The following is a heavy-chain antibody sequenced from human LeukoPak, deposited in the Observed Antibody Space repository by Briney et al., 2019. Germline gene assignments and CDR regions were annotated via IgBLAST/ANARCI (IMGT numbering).Heavy chain of an antibody. CDR3: ARGRSSWSNGVHYYYYYYMDV. CDR1: GGSISSSSYY. J-gene: IGHJ6*03. Sequence: SETLSLTCTVSGGSISSSSYYWSWIRQPAGKGLEWIGRIYTSGSTNYNPSLKSRVTMSVDTSKNQFSLKLSSVTAADTAVYYCARGRSSWSNGVHYYYYYYMDVWGKGTTVTTSS. V-gene: IGHV4-61*02. D-gene: IGHD6-13*01. CDR2: IYTSGST.